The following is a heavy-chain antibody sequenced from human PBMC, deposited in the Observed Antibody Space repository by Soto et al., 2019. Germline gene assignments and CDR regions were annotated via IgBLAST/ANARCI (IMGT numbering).Heavy chain of an antibody. V-gene: IGHV4-31*02. CDR1: GGSISSGGYY. CDR2: IYYSGST. CDR3: ARDAGHCSRTSCYHYYYYGMDC. D-gene: IGHD2-2*01. J-gene: IGHJ6*02. Sequence: SGTLSLTCTVSGGSISSGGYYWSWIRQHPGKGLEWIGYIYYSGSTYYNPSLKSRVTISVDTSKNQFSLKLSSVTAADTAVYYCARDAGHCSRTSCYHYYYYGMDCWGQGTTVTVS.